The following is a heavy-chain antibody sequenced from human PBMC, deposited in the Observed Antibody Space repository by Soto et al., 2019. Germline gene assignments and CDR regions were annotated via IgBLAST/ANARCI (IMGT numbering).Heavy chain of an antibody. CDR3: AKDLRTTISDYGMDV. CDR2: ISYDETNE. V-gene: IGHV3-30*18. CDR1: GFTFGSHG. J-gene: IGHJ6*02. D-gene: IGHD2-21*01. Sequence: QVRLVESGGGVVQPGGSLRLTCVASGFTFGSHGMHWVRQAPGKGLEWVAVISYDETNEYYVDSVKGRFTISRDNSKSTLYLQMNRLRPEDTAVYKCAKDLRTTISDYGMDVWGQGTTVTVSS.